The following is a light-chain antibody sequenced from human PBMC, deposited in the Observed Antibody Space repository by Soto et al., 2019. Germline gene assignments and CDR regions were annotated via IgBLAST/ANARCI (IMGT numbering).Light chain of an antibody. CDR1: QSISSW. J-gene: IGKJ1*01. CDR3: QQYNGYSRT. CDR2: DAS. V-gene: IGKV1-5*01. Sequence: DIQMTQSPSTLSASVGDRVTITCRASQSISSWLAWYQQKPGKAPKLLIYDASSLESGVPSRFSGSGSGTEFTLTIRSLQPDDFATYYCQQYNGYSRTFGQGTKVDI.